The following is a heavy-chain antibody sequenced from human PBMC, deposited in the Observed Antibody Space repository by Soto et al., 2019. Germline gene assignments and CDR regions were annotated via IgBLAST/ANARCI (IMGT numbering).Heavy chain of an antibody. CDR1: GFTFSSYV. CDR3: AKGSGRSWFDPFDS. V-gene: IGHV3-23*01. D-gene: IGHD6-13*01. J-gene: IGHJ4*02. CDR2: ISGGSD. Sequence: GGSLRLSCAASGFTFSSYVISWVRQGPGKGLEWVSTISGGSDDYADSVKGRFAIARDDSKNTVYLQMSSLRAEDTAIYYCAKGSGRSWFDPFDSWGRGTLVTVSS.